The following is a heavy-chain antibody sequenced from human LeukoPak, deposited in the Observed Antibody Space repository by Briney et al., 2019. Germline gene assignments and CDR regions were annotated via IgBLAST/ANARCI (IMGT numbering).Heavy chain of an antibody. V-gene: IGHV4-59*01. J-gene: IGHJ4*02. D-gene: IGHD6-13*01. Sequence: SETLSLTCTVSGGSISSYYWSWIRQPPGKGLDWIGYIYYSGTTNYNPSLKSRVTISVDTSKNQFSLKLSSVTAADTAVYYCARGVYIAAAQYGYWGQGTLVSVSS. CDR1: GGSISSYY. CDR3: ARGVYIAAAQYGY. CDR2: IYYSGTT.